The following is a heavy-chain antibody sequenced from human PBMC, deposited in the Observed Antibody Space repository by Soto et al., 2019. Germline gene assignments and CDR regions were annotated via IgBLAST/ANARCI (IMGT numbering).Heavy chain of an antibody. D-gene: IGHD6-6*01. CDR2: IWYDGSNK. V-gene: IGHV3-33*01. CDR1: GFTFSSYG. CDR3: ARDGSISSGYYDYYCMDV. J-gene: IGHJ6*02. Sequence: QVQLVESGGGVVQPGRSLRLSCAASGFTFSSYGMHWVRQAPGKGLEWVAVIWYDGSNKYYADSVKGRFTISRDNSKNPPYLQMNSLRAEDTAVYYCARDGSISSGYYDYYCMDVWGQGTTVTVSS.